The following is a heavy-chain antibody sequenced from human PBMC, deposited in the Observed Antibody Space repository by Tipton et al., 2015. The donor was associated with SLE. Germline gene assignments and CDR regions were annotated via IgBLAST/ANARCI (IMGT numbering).Heavy chain of an antibody. J-gene: IGHJ5*02. Sequence: QSGAEVKKPGASVTVSCKASGYTFASYDINWVRQATGQGLEWMGWMNPNSGNIGFARKFQGRVTMTRNTSISTAYMELSSLRSEDTAVYYCARGTRPCYGFWSGYSRAHNLFDPWGQGTLVTVSS. CDR3: ARGTRPCYGFWSGYSRAHNLFDP. CDR1: GYTFASYD. D-gene: IGHD3-3*01. CDR2: MNPNSGNI. V-gene: IGHV1-8*01.